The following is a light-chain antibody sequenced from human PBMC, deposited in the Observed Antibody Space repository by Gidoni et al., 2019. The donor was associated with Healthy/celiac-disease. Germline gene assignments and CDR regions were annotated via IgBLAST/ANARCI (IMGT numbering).Light chain of an antibody. CDR1: SSNIGACYD. CDR2: GNS. V-gene: IGLV1-40*01. J-gene: IGLJ2*01. CDR3: QSYDSSLSVV. Sequence: QSVLTPPPSVSGAPGQRVTISCTGSSSNIGACYDVHWYQQLPGTAPKLLIYGNSNRPSGVPDRFSGSKSGTSASLAITGLQAEDEADYYCQSYDSSLSVVFGGGTKLTVL.